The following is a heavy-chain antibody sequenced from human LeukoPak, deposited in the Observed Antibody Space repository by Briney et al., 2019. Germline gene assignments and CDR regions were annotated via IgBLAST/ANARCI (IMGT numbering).Heavy chain of an antibody. V-gene: IGHV3-48*03. J-gene: IGHJ6*02. Sequence: GGSLRLSCAASGFTFSSYEMNWVRQAPGKGLEWVSYISSSGSTVYYADSVKGRFTISRDNATNSLYLQMNSLRAEDTAVYYCAGYCSGGSCSLYYYYGMDVWGQGTTVTVSS. CDR1: GFTFSSYE. D-gene: IGHD2-15*01. CDR2: ISSSGSTV. CDR3: AGYCSGGSCSLYYYYGMDV.